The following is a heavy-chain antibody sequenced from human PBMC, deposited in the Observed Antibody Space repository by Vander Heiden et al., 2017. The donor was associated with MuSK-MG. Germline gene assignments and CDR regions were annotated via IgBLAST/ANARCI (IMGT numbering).Heavy chain of an antibody. D-gene: IGHD3-16*01. J-gene: IGHJ4*02. V-gene: IGHV3-23*01. Sequence: EVQLLESGGELVQPGGSLRLSCAGSGFPFSTHAMSWVRQAPGKGLEWISAISASSDITYYADSVKGRFSISRDNSENTMYLQMNGLRAGDTAMYYCAKDVPMTWGPLFDYWGQGTLVTVSS. CDR1: GFPFSTHA. CDR2: ISASSDIT. CDR3: AKDVPMTWGPLFDY.